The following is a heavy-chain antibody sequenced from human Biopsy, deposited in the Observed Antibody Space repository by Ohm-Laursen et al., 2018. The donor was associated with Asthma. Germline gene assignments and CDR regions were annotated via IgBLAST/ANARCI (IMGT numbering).Heavy chain of an antibody. CDR2: MYYGYTT. D-gene: IGHD2-2*01. J-gene: IGHJ4*02. Sequence: SQTLSLTCTVSGASITSSAYYWGWIRQPPGKGLEWIGRMYYGYTTYYSPALKSRVSNSEDTSKNQFSLILSSVTAADTAVYYCARHDHRWDTYADFWGQGTLVTVSS. CDR1: GASITSSAYY. V-gene: IGHV4-39*01. CDR3: ARHDHRWDTYADF.